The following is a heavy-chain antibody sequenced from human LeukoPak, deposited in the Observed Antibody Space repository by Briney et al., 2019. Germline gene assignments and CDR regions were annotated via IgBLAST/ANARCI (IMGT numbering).Heavy chain of an antibody. D-gene: IGHD2-2*01. CDR3: AKGRLVVPAATSFDY. CDR2: ISGSGGST. CDR1: GFTFSSYA. V-gene: IGHV3-23*01. Sequence: PGGSLRLSCAASGFTFSSYAMSWVRQAPGKGLEWVSAISGSGGSTYYADSVKGRFTISRDNSKNTLYLQMNSLRAEDTAVYYCAKGRLVVPAATSFDYWGQGALVTVSS. J-gene: IGHJ4*02.